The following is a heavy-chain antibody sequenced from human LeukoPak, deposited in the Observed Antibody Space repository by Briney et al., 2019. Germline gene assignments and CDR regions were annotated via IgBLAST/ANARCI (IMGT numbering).Heavy chain of an antibody. Sequence: GASVTVSCKASGYTFADYYMHWVRQAPGQGLEWMGWINPNSGDTNYAQKFQGRVTMTRDASISTAYMELSRLGSDDTAVYYCASGRGRGAPRSFDYWGQGTLVTVSS. CDR3: ASGRGRGAPRSFDY. CDR2: INPNSGDT. CDR1: GYTFADYY. D-gene: IGHD3-10*01. J-gene: IGHJ4*02. V-gene: IGHV1-2*02.